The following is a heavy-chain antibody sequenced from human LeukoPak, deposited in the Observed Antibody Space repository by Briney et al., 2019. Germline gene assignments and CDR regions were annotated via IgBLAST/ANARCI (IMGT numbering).Heavy chain of an antibody. Sequence: GSLRLCCAASGFIFSTYGMYWGRQAPGKGLEWGAIISYDRNDKDYADSVRGRFTISRDNSKNTLYLQMNSLRGEDTAVYYCAKSTAPAGYYLDYWGQGILVAVSS. CDR3: AKSTAPAGYYLDY. CDR2: ISYDRNDK. D-gene: IGHD2-2*01. CDR1: GFIFSTYG. J-gene: IGHJ4*02. V-gene: IGHV3-30*18.